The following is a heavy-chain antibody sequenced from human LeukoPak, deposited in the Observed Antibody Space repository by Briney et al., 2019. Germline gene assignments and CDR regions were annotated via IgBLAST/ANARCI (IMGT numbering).Heavy chain of an antibody. CDR3: AKGAYYYYMDV. CDR2: ISSDGGST. Sequence: QAGGSLGLSCAASGFTFSGYAMYWVRQAPGKGLEYVSAISSDGGSTYYADSVKGRFTISRDNSKNTLYLQMGSLRVEDMAVYYCAKGAYYYYMDVWGKGTTVTVSS. CDR1: GFTFSGYA. J-gene: IGHJ6*03. V-gene: IGHV3-64*02. D-gene: IGHD3-16*01.